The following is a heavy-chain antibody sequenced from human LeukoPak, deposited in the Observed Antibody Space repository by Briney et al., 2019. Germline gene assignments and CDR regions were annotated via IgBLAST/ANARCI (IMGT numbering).Heavy chain of an antibody. J-gene: IGHJ4*02. Sequence: SETLSLTCAVYGGSFSGYYWSWICQPPGKGLEWIGEINHSGSTNYNPSLKSRVTISVDTSKNQFSLKLSSVTAADTAVYYCARGGDYVWGSYRNRKTYFDYWGQGTLVTVSS. CDR1: GGSFSGYY. CDR2: INHSGST. D-gene: IGHD3-16*02. CDR3: ARGGDYVWGSYRNRKTYFDY. V-gene: IGHV4-34*01.